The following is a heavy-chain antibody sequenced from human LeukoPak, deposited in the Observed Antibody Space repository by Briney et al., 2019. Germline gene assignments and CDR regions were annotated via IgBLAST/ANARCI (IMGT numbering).Heavy chain of an antibody. D-gene: IGHD6-19*01. CDR3: ARDLAVAGTVYYYYMDV. CDR2: IYTSGST. CDR1: GGSISSGSYY. Sequence: SETLSLTCTVSGGSISSGSYYWSWIRQPAGKGLEWIGRIYTSGSTNYNPSLKSRVTISVDTSKNQFSLKLSSVTAADTAVYYCARDLAVAGTVYYYYMDVWGKGTTVTVSS. J-gene: IGHJ6*03. V-gene: IGHV4-61*02.